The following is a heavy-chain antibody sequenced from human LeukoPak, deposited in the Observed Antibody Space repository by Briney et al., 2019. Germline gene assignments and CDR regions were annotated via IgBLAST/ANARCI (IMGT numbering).Heavy chain of an antibody. CDR2: ISYDGSSK. D-gene: IGHD6-13*01. CDR1: GFTFSSYA. Sequence: GGSLRLSCAASGFTFSSYAMHWVRQAPGKGLEWVAVISYDGSSKYYADSVKGRLTIPRDNSKNTLYLQMNSLRPEDTAVYYCARDSGYTKDYWGQGTLVTVSS. J-gene: IGHJ4*02. CDR3: ARDSGYTKDY. V-gene: IGHV3-30-3*01.